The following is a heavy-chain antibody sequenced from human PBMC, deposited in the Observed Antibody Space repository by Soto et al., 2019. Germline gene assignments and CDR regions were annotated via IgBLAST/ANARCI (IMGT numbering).Heavy chain of an antibody. CDR2: IIPIFGTA. CDR3: AREDVVVPAAPRWFDP. D-gene: IGHD2-2*01. V-gene: IGHV1-69*13. J-gene: IGHJ5*02. Sequence: ASVKVSCKASGGTFSSYAISWVRQAPGQGHEWMGGIIPIFGTANYAQKFQGRVTITADESTSTAYMELSSLRSEDTAVYYCAREDVVVPAAPRWFDPWGQGTLVTV. CDR1: GGTFSSYA.